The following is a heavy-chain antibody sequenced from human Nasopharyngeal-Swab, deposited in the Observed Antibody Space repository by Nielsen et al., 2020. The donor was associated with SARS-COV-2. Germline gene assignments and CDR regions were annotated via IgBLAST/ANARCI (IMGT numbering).Heavy chain of an antibody. Sequence: VRQAPGKGLVWVSRINSDGSSTSYADSVKGRFTISRDNAKNTLYLQMNSLRAEDTAVYYCARDFDAFDIWGQGTMVTVSS. J-gene: IGHJ3*02. V-gene: IGHV3-74*01. CDR2: INSDGSST. CDR3: ARDFDAFDI.